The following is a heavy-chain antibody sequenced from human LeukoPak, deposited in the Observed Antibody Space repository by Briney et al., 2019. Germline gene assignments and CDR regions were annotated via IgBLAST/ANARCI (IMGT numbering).Heavy chain of an antibody. CDR1: GGTFSSYA. D-gene: IGHD6-13*01. CDR3: ARNLGIAAAGTQDSYYYYYMDV. Sequence: ASVKVSCKASGGTFSSYAISWVRQAPGQGLEWMGGIIPIFGTANYAQKFQGRVTITTDESTSTAYMELSSLRSEDTAVYYCARNLGIAAAGTQDSYYYYYMDVWGKGTTVTVSS. V-gene: IGHV1-69*05. CDR2: IIPIFGTA. J-gene: IGHJ6*03.